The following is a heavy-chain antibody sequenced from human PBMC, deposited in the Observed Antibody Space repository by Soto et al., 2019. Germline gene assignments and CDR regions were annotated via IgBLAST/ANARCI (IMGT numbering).Heavy chain of an antibody. D-gene: IGHD6-19*01. V-gene: IGHV2-5*02. Sequence: QITLKESGPTLVKPKQTLTLTCNFSGFSLITNGVGVGWIRQPPGKALEWLALIFWDDDKPYSPSLMNRLTITKDAAKNQVVLTRTNMDPVDTATYYCAHSAQWTDYFDYWGQGTLVTVSS. J-gene: IGHJ4*02. CDR2: IFWDDDK. CDR3: AHSAQWTDYFDY. CDR1: GFSLITNGVG.